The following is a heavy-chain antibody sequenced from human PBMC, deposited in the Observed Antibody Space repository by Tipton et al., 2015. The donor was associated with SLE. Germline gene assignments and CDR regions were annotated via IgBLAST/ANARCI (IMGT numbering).Heavy chain of an antibody. Sequence: GSLRLSCAASGFIFSSYWMSWVRQAPGKGLEWVANIKEDGTEINYVDSVKGRFTISRDNARNSLYLQMNNLRVDDTAVYYCSRSLDIWGRGTMVTVSS. V-gene: IGHV3-7*01. J-gene: IGHJ3*02. CDR2: IKEDGTEI. CDR1: GFIFSSYW. CDR3: SRSLDI.